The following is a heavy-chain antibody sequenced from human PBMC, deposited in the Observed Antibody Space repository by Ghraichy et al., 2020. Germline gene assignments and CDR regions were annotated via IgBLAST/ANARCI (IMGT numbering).Heavy chain of an antibody. D-gene: IGHD1-26*01. Sequence: SVKVSCKASGGTFSSYAISWVRQAPGQGLEWMGRIIPILGIANYAQKFQGRVTITADKSTSTAYMELSSLRSEDTAVYYCARGGGSYSSPFDYWGQGTLVTVSS. CDR3: ARGGGSYSSPFDY. CDR2: IIPILGIA. V-gene: IGHV1-69*04. J-gene: IGHJ4*02. CDR1: GGTFSSYA.